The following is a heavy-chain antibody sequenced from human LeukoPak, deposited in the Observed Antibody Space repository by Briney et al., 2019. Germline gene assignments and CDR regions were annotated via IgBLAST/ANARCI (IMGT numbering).Heavy chain of an antibody. CDR2: ISPYNGNT. CDR3: ARNIAARQSSYYYMDV. J-gene: IGHJ6*03. CDR1: GGTFSSYA. V-gene: IGHV1-18*01. Sequence: GASVKVSCKASGGTFSSYAISWVRQAPGQGLEWMGWISPYNGNTNYAQSLQGRVTMTTDTTTTTAYMELRSLRSDDTAVYYCARNIAARQSSYYYMDVWGKGTTVTVSS. D-gene: IGHD6-6*01.